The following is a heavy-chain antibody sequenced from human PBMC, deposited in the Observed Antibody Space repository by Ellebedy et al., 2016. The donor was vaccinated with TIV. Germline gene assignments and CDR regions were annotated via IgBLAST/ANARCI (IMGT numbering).Heavy chain of an antibody. CDR2: ITSPDGNP. D-gene: IGHD2/OR15-2a*01. J-gene: IGHJ4*02. CDR1: GFTFSRSS. V-gene: IGHV3-23*01. Sequence: GESLKISCAASGFTFSRSSMSWVRQAPGKGLEWVSTITSPDGNPYYADSVRGRFTISRDNSNNMLFLEMNSLRADDTAVYYCAKDSKEFRSWGQGTLVTVSS. CDR3: AKDSKEFRS.